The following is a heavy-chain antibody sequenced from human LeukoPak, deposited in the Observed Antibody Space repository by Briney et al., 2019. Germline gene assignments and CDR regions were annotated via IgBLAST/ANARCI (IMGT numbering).Heavy chain of an antibody. V-gene: IGHV1-69*13. CDR1: GGTFSSYA. CDR3: ARGTTGTPLYYYGMDV. CDR2: IIPIFGTA. D-gene: IGHD1-1*01. J-gene: IGHJ6*02. Sequence: SVNVSFTASGGTFSSYAISWVRQAPGQGLEWMGGIIPIFGTANYAQKFQGRVTITADESTSTAYMELSSLRSEDTAVYYCARGTTGTPLYYYGMDVWGQGTTVTVSS.